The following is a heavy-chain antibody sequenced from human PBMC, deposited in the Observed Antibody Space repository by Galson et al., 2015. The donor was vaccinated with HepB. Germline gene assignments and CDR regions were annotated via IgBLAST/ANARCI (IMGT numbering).Heavy chain of an antibody. J-gene: IGHJ5*02. V-gene: IGHV5-10-1*01. CDR3: ARREYYYDSSGAGWFDP. D-gene: IGHD3-22*01. CDR1: GYSFTSYW. Sequence: QSGAEVKKPGESLRISCKGSGYSFTSYWISWVRQMPGKGLEWMGRIDPSDSYTNYSPSFQGHVTISADKSISTAYLQWSSLKASDTAMYYCARREYYYDSSGAGWFDPWGQGTLVTVSS. CDR2: IDPSDSYT.